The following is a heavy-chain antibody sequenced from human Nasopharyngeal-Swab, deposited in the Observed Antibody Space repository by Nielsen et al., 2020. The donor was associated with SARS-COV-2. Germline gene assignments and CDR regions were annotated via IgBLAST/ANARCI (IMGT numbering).Heavy chain of an antibody. Sequence: GGSLRLSCAASGFSFNNHGMHWVRQAPGKGLEWVAVIWSDGKTTKYEDSVKGRLTISRDKSRNTLYLQMNNLRVEDTAISYCASEGPYSGTNVFDIWGQGTMVTVSS. J-gene: IGHJ3*02. V-gene: IGHV3-33*01. CDR3: ASEGPYSGTNVFDI. CDR2: IWSDGKTT. D-gene: IGHD5-12*01. CDR1: GFSFNNHG.